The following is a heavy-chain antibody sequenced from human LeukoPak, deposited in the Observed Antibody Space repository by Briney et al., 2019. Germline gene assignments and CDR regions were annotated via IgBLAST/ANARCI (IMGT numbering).Heavy chain of an antibody. CDR2: IYSGGST. CDR3: AREAPGWSSGVYYFDY. CDR1: GFTVSSNY. D-gene: IGHD6-19*01. Sequence: PGGSLRPSCAASGFTVSSNYMSWVRQAPGKGLEWVSVIYSGGSTYYADSVKGRFTTSRDNSKNTQYLQMTSLRAEDTAVYYCAREAPGWSSGVYYFDYWGQGTLVTVSS. J-gene: IGHJ4*02. V-gene: IGHV3-53*01.